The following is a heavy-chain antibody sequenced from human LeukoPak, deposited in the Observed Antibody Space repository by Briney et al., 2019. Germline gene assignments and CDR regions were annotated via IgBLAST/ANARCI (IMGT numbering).Heavy chain of an antibody. V-gene: IGHV1-3*02. Sequence: ASVKVSCKASGYTFATYAMHWVRPAPGQRLEWMGWSNAGNGNTKYSQEFQGRVTITRDTSASTAYMELSSLRSEDMAEYYCVREAPFGAFDIWGQGTMVTVSS. CDR2: SNAGNGNT. D-gene: IGHD2/OR15-2a*01. CDR3: VREAPFGAFDI. J-gene: IGHJ3*02. CDR1: GYTFATYA.